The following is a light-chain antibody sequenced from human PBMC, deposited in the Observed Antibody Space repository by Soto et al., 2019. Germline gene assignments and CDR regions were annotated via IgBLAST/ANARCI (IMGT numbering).Light chain of an antibody. J-gene: IGKJ5*01. CDR3: QRYGSSQFT. CDR2: GAS. Sequence: EIVLTQSPGTLSLSPGERATLSCRASQSVGSNYLAWYQQKPGQAPRLLIYGASSRATGIPDRFSGSGSGTDFTLTINRLEPEDFAVYYCQRYGSSQFTFGQGTRLEIK. V-gene: IGKV3-20*01. CDR1: QSVGSNY.